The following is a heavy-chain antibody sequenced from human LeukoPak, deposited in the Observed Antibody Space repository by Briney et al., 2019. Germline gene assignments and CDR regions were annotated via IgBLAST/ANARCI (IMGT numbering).Heavy chain of an antibody. J-gene: IGHJ5*02. CDR3: AKRLTASSTWTSLDP. CDR2: IYGSGTTT. V-gene: IGHV3-23*01. D-gene: IGHD1-1*01. CDR1: GFTFSSYA. Sequence: GGSLRLSCAASGFTFSSYALNWVRQAPGKGLEWVSVIYGSGTTTYYADSVRGRFTIYRDSSKSTMYLQMNSLRVEDTAVYYCAKRLTASSTWTSLDPWGQGTLVTVSS.